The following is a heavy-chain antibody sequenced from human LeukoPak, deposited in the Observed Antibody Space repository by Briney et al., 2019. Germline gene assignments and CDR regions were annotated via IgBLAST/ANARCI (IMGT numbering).Heavy chain of an antibody. Sequence: GGSLRLSGAASGFTFDDYGMSWVRQAPGKGLEWVSGINWNGGSTGYADSVKGRFTISRDNAKNSLYLQMNSLRAEDTALYYCARASYSNYYYYYMDVWGKGTTVTVSS. D-gene: IGHD4-11*01. CDR3: ARASYSNYYYYYMDV. V-gene: IGHV3-20*04. J-gene: IGHJ6*03. CDR1: GFTFDDYG. CDR2: INWNGGST.